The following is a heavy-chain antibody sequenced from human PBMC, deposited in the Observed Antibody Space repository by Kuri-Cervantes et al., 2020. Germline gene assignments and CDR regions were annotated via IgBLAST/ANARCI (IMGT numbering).Heavy chain of an antibody. Sequence: GESLKISCAASGFTFSSYWMSWVRQAPGKGLEWVANIKQDGSEKYYVDSVKGRFTISRDNSKNTLYLQMNSLRAEDTAVYYCARVRFGDYANDYWGQGTLVTVSS. CDR1: GFTFSSYW. CDR2: IKQDGSEK. J-gene: IGHJ4*02. D-gene: IGHD3-10*01. V-gene: IGHV3-7*03. CDR3: ARVRFGDYANDY.